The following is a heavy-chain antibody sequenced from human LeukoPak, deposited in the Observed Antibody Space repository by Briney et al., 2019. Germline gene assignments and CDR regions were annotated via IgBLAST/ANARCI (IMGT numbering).Heavy chain of an antibody. V-gene: IGHV4-39*07. D-gene: IGHD5-18*01. CDR1: GGSISSSSYY. CDR3: AREADTAMIPFDY. Sequence: PSETLSLTCTVSGGSISSSSYYWGWIRQPPGKGLEWIGSIYYSGSTYYNPSLKSRVTISVDTSKNQFSLKLSSVTAADTAVYYCAREADTAMIPFDYWGQGTLVTVSS. CDR2: IYYSGST. J-gene: IGHJ4*02.